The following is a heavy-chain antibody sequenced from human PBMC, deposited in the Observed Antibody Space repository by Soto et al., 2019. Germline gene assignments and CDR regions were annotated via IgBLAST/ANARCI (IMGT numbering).Heavy chain of an antibody. Sequence: QVQLVESGGGVVQPGRSLRLSCAASGFTFSSYAMHWVRQAPGKGLEWVAVISYDGSNKYYADSVKGRFTISRDNSKNTLYLQMNSLRAEDTAVYYCAREAYGDYVESNWFDPWGQGTLVTVSS. V-gene: IGHV3-30-3*01. CDR3: AREAYGDYVESNWFDP. J-gene: IGHJ5*02. CDR2: ISYDGSNK. D-gene: IGHD4-17*01. CDR1: GFTFSSYA.